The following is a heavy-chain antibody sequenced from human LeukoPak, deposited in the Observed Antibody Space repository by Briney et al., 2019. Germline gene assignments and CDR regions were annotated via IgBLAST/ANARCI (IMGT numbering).Heavy chain of an antibody. D-gene: IGHD3-22*01. CDR2: INPDGGDT. J-gene: IGHJ6*04. Sequence: ASVKVSCKASGNSFTGYYIHWVRQAPGQGLEWMGWINPDGGDTNYAQKFQGRVTMTRDTSISTAYMELSRLRFDDTAVHYCARESQEGYYYDNSGMDVWGKGTTVTVSS. CDR3: ARESQEGYYYDNSGMDV. V-gene: IGHV1-2*02. CDR1: GNSFTGYY.